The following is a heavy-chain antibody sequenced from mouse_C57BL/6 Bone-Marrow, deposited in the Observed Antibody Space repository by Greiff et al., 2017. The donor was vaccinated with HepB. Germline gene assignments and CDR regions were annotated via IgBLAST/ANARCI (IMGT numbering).Heavy chain of an antibody. CDR1: GYTFTSYW. J-gene: IGHJ2*01. D-gene: IGHD1-1*01. CDR2: IHPNSGST. Sequence: QVQLQQPGAELVKPGASVKLSCKASGYTFTSYWMHWVKQRPGQGLEWIGMIHPNSGSTNYNEKFKSKATLTVDKSSSTAYMQLSSLTSEDSAVYYCARNYYGSYWDQGYYFDHWGQGTTLTVSS. V-gene: IGHV1-64*01. CDR3: ARNYYGSYWDQGYYFDH.